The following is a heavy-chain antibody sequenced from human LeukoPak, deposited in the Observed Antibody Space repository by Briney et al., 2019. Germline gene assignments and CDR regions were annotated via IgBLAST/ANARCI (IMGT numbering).Heavy chain of an antibody. Sequence: GGSLRLSCAASGFTFDDYAMHWVRQAPGKGLEWVSGISWNSGSIGYADSVKGRFTISRDNAKNSLYLQMNSLRAEDTAVYYCAKDLGYSLNYFDYWGQGTLVTVSS. J-gene: IGHJ4*02. D-gene: IGHD5-18*01. CDR1: GFTFDDYA. CDR3: AKDLGYSLNYFDY. CDR2: ISWNSGSI. V-gene: IGHV3-9*01.